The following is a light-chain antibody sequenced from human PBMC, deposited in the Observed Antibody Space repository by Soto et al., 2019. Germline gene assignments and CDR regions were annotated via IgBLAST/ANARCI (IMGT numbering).Light chain of an antibody. CDR3: QQYNTWPRT. J-gene: IGKJ1*01. Sequence: EIVMTQSPATLSVSPWERATLSCRASQGIKDYVAWFQQKPGQAPRLLIYGASTRATAIPARFSGSGSGTEFTPSISSLQSEDFAVYYCQQYNTWPRTFGQGTKVDIK. CDR2: GAS. CDR1: QGIKDY. V-gene: IGKV3-15*01.